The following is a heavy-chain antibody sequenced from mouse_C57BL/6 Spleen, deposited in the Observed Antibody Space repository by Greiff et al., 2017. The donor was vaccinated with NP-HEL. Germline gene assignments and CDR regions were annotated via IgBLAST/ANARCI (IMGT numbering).Heavy chain of an antibody. CDR3: ARLGTTEYYYSMDY. J-gene: IGHJ4*01. CDR1: GYTFTGYW. CDR2: ILPGSGST. D-gene: IGHD1-1*01. Sequence: QVQLKESGAELMKPGASVKLSCKATGYTFTGYWIEWVKQRPGHGLEWIGEILPGSGSTNYNEKFKGKATFTADKASNTAYMQLSSLTTEDSAVYDCARLGTTEYYYSMDYWGQGTSVTVSS. V-gene: IGHV1-9*01.